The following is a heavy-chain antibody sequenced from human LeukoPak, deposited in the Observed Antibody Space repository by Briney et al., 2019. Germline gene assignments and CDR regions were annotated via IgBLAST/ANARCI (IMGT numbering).Heavy chain of an antibody. CDR1: GGSISSGSYY. V-gene: IGHV4-61*02. Sequence: SQTLSLTCTVSGGSISSGSYYWSWIRQPAGKGLEWIGRIYTSGSTNYNPSLKSRVTISVDTSKNQFSLKLSSVTAADTAVYYCARGIDFASFDYWGQGTLVTVSS. CDR2: IYTSGST. D-gene: IGHD3/OR15-3a*01. J-gene: IGHJ4*02. CDR3: ARGIDFASFDY.